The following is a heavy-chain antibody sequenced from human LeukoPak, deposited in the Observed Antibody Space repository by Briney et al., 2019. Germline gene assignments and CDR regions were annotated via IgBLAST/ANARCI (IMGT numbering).Heavy chain of an antibody. Sequence: GGSLRLSCAASGFTFSSYEMNWVRKAPGKGLEWVSYISSSGSTRYYADSVKGRFTISRDNAKKSLFLQMNSLRAEDTAVYYCARQGGGGISLDYWGQGTLVTVSS. J-gene: IGHJ4*02. CDR3: ARQGGGGISLDY. D-gene: IGHD2-15*01. CDR1: GFTFSSYE. V-gene: IGHV3-48*03. CDR2: ISSSGSTR.